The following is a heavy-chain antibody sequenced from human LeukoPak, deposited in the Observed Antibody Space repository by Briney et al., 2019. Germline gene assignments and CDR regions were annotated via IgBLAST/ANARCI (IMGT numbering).Heavy chain of an antibody. CDR2: IKQDGSEK. J-gene: IGHJ4*02. V-gene: IGHV3-7*01. CDR3: SRSSIAVAWN. D-gene: IGHD6-19*01. CDR1: GFAFSGYG. Sequence: PGGSLRLSCAASGFAFSGYGMHWVRLAPGKGLEWVANIKQDGSEKFYVDSVRGRFTISRDNAKNSLYLQMNSLRAEDTAIYYCSRSSIAVAWNWGQGTLVTVSS.